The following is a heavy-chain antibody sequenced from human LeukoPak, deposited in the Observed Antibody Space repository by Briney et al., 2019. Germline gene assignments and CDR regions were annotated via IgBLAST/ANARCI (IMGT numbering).Heavy chain of an antibody. J-gene: IGHJ4*02. V-gene: IGHV3-74*01. CDR2: INGEGSIV. CDR3: AREWGNSVLPLDY. D-gene: IGHD3-16*01. CDR1: GFTFSSYW. Sequence: GGSLRLSCAASGFTFSSYWMHWVRNGPGIGLVWVSRINGEGSIVNYADSVKGRFTISRDNAKNTLDLQMNSLRVEDTAVYFCAREWGNSVLPLDYWGQGTLVTVSP.